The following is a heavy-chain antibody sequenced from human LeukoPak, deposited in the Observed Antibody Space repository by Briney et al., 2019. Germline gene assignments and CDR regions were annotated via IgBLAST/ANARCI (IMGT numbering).Heavy chain of an antibody. CDR1: GGSISSYY. J-gene: IGHJ5*02. CDR2: IYYGGST. V-gene: IGHV4-59*01. CDR3: ARDVCSGGSCYFSP. D-gene: IGHD2-15*01. Sequence: SETLSLTCTVSGGSISSYYWSWIRQPPGKGLEWIGYIYYGGSTNYNPSLKSRVTISVDTSKNQFSLKLSSVTAADTAVYYCARDVCSGGSCYFSPWGQGTLVTVSS.